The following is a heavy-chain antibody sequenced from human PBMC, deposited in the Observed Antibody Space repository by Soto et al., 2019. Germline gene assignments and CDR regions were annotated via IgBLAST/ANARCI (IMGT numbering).Heavy chain of an antibody. D-gene: IGHD3-10*01. V-gene: IGHV1-2*04. CDR2: INSNSGGT. J-gene: IGHJ4*02. CDR3: ARSPWFGKSTYFDC. Sequence: QVQLVQSGAEVKKPGASVKVSCKASGYTFTDYYMHWVRQAPGQGLEWMGWINSNSGGTNYAQKFQGWVTMTRDTSISTIYMELSRLRSDDTAVYFCARSPWFGKSTYFDCWGQGSLVTVSS. CDR1: GYTFTDYY.